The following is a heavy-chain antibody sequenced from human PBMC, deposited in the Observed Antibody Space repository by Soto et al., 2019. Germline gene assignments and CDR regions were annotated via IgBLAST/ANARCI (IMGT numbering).Heavy chain of an antibody. D-gene: IGHD5-12*01. CDR3: HGYGY. CDR1: GFTASSSNY. Sequence: EVQLVESGGGLIQPGGSLRPSCVVSGFTASSSNYMSWVRQAPGKGLEWVSVIYTGGTTYYADSVKGRFTISRDNSKNTLYLQMNSLRAEDTAVYYCHGYGYWGQGTLVTVSS. J-gene: IGHJ4*02. V-gene: IGHV3-53*01. CDR2: IYTGGTT.